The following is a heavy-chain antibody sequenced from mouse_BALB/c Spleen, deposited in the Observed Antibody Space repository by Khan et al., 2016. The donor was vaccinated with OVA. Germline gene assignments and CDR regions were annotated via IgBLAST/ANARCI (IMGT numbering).Heavy chain of an antibody. Sequence: QVQLQQSVAELARPGASVKMSCKASGYTFTSYTIHWIKLRPGQGLEWIGFINPSNGYTNYNQKFKDKATLTADKSSTTVYMQLSSLTSDDSAVYNCVRERAYDWNDSWFACGGQGSLVTVSA. CDR1: GYTFTSYT. D-gene: IGHD2-14*01. CDR3: VRERAYDWNDSWFAC. J-gene: IGHJ3*01. V-gene: IGHV1-4*01. CDR2: INPSNGYT.